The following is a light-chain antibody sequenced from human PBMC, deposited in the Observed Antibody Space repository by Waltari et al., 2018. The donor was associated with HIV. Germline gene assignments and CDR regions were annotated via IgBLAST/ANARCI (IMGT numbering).Light chain of an antibody. CDR3: QSYDSSLSGSVV. V-gene: IGLV1-40*01. Sequence: QSVLTQPPSVSGAPGQRVTISCTGSSSNIGAGYDVHWYRQLPGTAPKLLIYGDNNRPSGVPDRFSGYKSGTSASLAITGLQAEDEANYYCQSYDSSLSGSVVFGGGTKLTVL. J-gene: IGLJ2*01. CDR2: GDN. CDR1: SSNIGAGYD.